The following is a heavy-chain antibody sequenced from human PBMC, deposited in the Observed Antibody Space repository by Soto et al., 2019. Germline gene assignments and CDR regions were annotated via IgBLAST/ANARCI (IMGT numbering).Heavy chain of an antibody. D-gene: IGHD6-6*01. V-gene: IGHV4-59*08. CDR1: GGSISSYY. J-gene: IGHJ4*02. Sequence: SETLSLTCTVSGGSISSYYWSWIRQPPGKGLEWIGYIYYSGSTNYNPSLKSRVTISVDTSKNQFSLKLSSVTAPDTAVYYCARHSSSSGDFDYWGQGTLVTVSS. CDR2: IYYSGST. CDR3: ARHSSSSGDFDY.